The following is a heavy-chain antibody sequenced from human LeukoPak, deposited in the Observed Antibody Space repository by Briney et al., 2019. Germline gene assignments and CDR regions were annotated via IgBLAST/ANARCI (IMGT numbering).Heavy chain of an antibody. D-gene: IGHD2-15*01. Sequence: SSETLSLTCTVSGGSISSYYWSWIRQPAGKGLEWIGRFYTSGNTNYNPSLKSRVTISVDTSKNQFSLKLSSVTAADTAVYYCARGGSVVVVVAAYHYWGQGTLVTVSS. CDR2: FYTSGNT. J-gene: IGHJ4*02. CDR3: ARGGSVVVVVAAYHY. CDR1: GGSISSYY. V-gene: IGHV4-4*07.